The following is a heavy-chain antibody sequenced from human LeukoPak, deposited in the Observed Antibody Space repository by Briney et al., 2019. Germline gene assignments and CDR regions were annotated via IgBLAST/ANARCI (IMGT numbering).Heavy chain of an antibody. CDR3: ARGVGATTRVPFDMGY. Sequence: RSGGSLRLSCAASGFTFDDYGMSWVRQAPGKGLEWVSGINWNGGSTGYADSVKGRFTISRDNAKNSLYLQMNSLRAEDTALYYCARGVGATTRVPFDMGYWGQGTLVTVSS. J-gene: IGHJ4*02. V-gene: IGHV3-20*04. CDR1: GFTFDDYG. CDR2: INWNGGST. D-gene: IGHD1-26*01.